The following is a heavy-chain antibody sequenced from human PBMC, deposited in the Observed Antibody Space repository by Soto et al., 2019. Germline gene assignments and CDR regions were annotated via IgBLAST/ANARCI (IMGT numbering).Heavy chain of an antibody. CDR1: GFTFSNYA. J-gene: IGHJ4*02. V-gene: IGHV3-23*01. CDR3: AKVGGVQLCLYNDC. D-gene: IGHD5-18*01. Sequence: EVQLLESWGGLVQPGGSLRLSCAASGFTFSNYAMSWVRQSPGKGLEWVSAISGSGGKTYYADSVIGRFTISRDTSKNTLYLQMNSLRAEDTAVYYFAKVGGVQLCLYNDCWGQGTLVTVAS. CDR2: ISGSGGKT.